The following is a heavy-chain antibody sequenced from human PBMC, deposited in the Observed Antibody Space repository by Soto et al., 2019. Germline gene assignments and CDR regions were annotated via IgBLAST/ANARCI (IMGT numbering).Heavy chain of an antibody. V-gene: IGHV2-5*01. CDR2: IYWNDDK. CDR1: GFSLSTSGVG. J-gene: IGHJ6*02. CDR3: AHSVVPYYYDSSGYYPQNGMDV. Sequence: PTLVNPTQTLTLTCTFSGFSLSTSGVGVGWIRQPPEKALEWLALIYWNDDKRYSPSLKSRLTITKDTSKNQVVLTMTNMDPVDTATYYCAHSVVPYYYDSSGYYPQNGMDVWGQGTTVTVSS. D-gene: IGHD3-22*01.